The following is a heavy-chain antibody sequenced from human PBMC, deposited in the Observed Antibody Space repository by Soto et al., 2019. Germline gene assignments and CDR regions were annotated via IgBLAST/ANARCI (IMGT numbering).Heavy chain of an antibody. CDR3: ARSIVVVTVADF. Sequence: ASVKVSCKASGYTLSNYAMHWVRQAPGQRLEWMGWINAGNGNTKYSQKFQGRVTITRDTSASTAYMELSSLRSEDTAVYYCARSIVVVTVADFRGQRSSVTGSS. J-gene: IGHJ6*02. CDR1: GYTLSNYA. CDR2: INAGNGNT. D-gene: IGHD2-21*02. V-gene: IGHV1-3*01.